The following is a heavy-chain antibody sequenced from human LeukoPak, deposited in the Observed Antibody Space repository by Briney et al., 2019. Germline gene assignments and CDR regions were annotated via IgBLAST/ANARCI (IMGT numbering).Heavy chain of an antibody. CDR3: ARNAGYCSSTSCSYWYFDL. Sequence: ASVTVSYKASGYTFTNYYMHWVRPAPGQGREWMGIINPSGGSTSYTQKFQGRVTMTRDTSTSTVYMELSSLRSEDTAVYYCARNAGYCSSTSCSYWYFDLWGRGTLVTVSS. V-gene: IGHV1-46*01. J-gene: IGHJ2*01. CDR1: GYTFTNYY. D-gene: IGHD2-2*01. CDR2: INPSGGST.